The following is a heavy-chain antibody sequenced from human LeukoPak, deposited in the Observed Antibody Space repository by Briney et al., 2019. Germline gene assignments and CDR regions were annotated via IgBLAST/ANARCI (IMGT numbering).Heavy chain of an antibody. CDR2: INPNTNGI. CDR1: GYTISDYF. CDR3: ASERYSGHEPFDF. Sequence: GASVKVSCKASGYTISDYFMHWVRQAPGQGLEWMGCINPNTNGINYAQKFQGRVIMARDTSINTAYMELRSLTSDDTAIYYCASERYSGHEPFDFWGQGTLVTVST. J-gene: IGHJ4*02. D-gene: IGHD5-12*01. V-gene: IGHV1-2*02.